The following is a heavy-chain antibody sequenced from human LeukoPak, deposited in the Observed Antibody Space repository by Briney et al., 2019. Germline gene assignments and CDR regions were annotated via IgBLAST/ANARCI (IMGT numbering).Heavy chain of an antibody. CDR3: ARRGSSSWYGDY. V-gene: IGHV3-21*01. CDR2: ITSSGSYI. D-gene: IGHD6-13*01. CDR1: GFTFSSYS. J-gene: IGHJ4*02. Sequence: PGGSLRLSCAASGFTFSSYSMNWVRQAPGKGLEWVSSITSSGSYIFYADSVKGRFTISRDNAKNSLYLQMNTLRAEDTAVYYCARRGSSSWYGDYWGQGTLVTVSS.